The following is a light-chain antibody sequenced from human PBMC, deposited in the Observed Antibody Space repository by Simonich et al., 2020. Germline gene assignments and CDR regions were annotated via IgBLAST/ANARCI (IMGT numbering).Light chain of an antibody. CDR3: QQYNSYSYT. V-gene: IGKV1-5*03. CDR2: KSS. CDR1: QRISSW. Sequence: DIQMTQSPSTLSASVGNRVTITCRASQRISSWLAWYQQKPGKAPKLLIYKSSSLESAVPSRFSGSGSGTEFTLTISSLQPDDFATYYCQQYNSYSYTFGQGTKLEIK. J-gene: IGKJ2*01.